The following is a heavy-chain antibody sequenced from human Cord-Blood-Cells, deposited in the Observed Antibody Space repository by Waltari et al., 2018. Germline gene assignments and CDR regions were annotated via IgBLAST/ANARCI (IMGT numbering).Heavy chain of an antibody. CDR3: ARGGVIAAAGTRTFNWFDP. V-gene: IGHV1-69*04. CDR1: GGTFSSYA. J-gene: IGHJ5*02. Sequence: QVQLVQSGAEVKKPGSSVKVSCKASGGTFSSYAISWVRQAPGQGLEWMGGFIPILGIANYAQKFQGRVTITADESTSTAYMELSSLRSEDTAVYYCARGGVIAAAGTRTFNWFDPWGQGTLVTVSS. CDR2: FIPILGIA. D-gene: IGHD6-13*01.